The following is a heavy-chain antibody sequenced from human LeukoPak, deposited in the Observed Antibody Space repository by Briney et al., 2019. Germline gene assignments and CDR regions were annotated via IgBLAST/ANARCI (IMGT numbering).Heavy chain of an antibody. CDR3: ARGGTPNCSGGSCYDY. Sequence: GASVKLSCTASGATFSSYAISRVRQAPGPGLGWMGRFITILGIANYAQEFQSRVTITADKSTSTSYMELSSLRSEDTAVHYCARGGTPNCSGGSCYDYWGQGTLVTVSS. CDR2: FITILGIA. V-gene: IGHV1-69*04. J-gene: IGHJ4*02. D-gene: IGHD2-15*01. CDR1: GATFSSYA.